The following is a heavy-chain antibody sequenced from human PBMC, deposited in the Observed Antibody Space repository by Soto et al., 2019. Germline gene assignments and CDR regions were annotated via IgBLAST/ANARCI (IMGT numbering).Heavy chain of an antibody. CDR1: GFTFRDYA. CDR2: IGGSGNEA. CDR3: GKERRGSGWSVCNF. Sequence: LRLSCAASGFTFRDYAMSWVRQAPGKGLEWVSDIGGSGNEARYADSVRGRFTISRDNSRNTLFLQMNSLTVDDTAVYYCGKERRGSGWSVCNFWGQGTLVTVSS. D-gene: IGHD6-19*01. V-gene: IGHV3-23*01. J-gene: IGHJ4*02.